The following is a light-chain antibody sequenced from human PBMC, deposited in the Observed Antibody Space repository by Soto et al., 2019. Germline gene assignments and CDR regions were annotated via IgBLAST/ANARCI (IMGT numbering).Light chain of an antibody. J-gene: IGLJ1*01. CDR3: QSYDDSLSVHYV. Sequence: LTQPPSVSGAPGQRVTISCTGSSSNIGSTYDVQWYQQLPGTAPKLLIHGNTNRPSGVPDRFSGSKSGTSASLAITGLQADDEADYYCQSYDDSLSVHYVFGTGTKVTVL. CDR2: GNT. V-gene: IGLV1-40*01. CDR1: SSNIGSTYD.